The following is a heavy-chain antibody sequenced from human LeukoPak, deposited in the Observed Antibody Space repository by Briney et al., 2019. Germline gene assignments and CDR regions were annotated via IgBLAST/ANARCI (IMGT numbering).Heavy chain of an antibody. CDR2: IYYSGST. CDR1: GGSISSGGYY. CDR3: ARRYSSSWYSYYYYGMDV. Sequence: SEILSLTCAVSGGSISSGGYYWSWIRQHPGEGLEWIGYIYYSGSTYYNPSLKSRVTISVDTSKNQFSLKLTSVTAADTAVYYCARRYSSSWYSYYYYGMDVWGHGNTVSVSS. D-gene: IGHD6-13*01. V-gene: IGHV4-31*11. J-gene: IGHJ6*02.